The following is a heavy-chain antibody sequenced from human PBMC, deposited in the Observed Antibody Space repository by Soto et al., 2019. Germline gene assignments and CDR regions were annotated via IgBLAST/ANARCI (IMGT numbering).Heavy chain of an antibody. CDR3: ARGAKGGGHVFDI. D-gene: IGHD3-16*01. J-gene: IGHJ3*02. CDR2: ISYDGSNK. V-gene: IGHV3-30-3*01. Sequence: QVQLVESGGGVVQPGRSLRLSCAASGFTFSSYAMHWVRQAPGKGLEWVAVISYDGSNKYYADSVKGRFTISRDNSKNTLYLKMNSLRVEDTVVYYCARGAKGGGHVFDIWGKGKMVTVSS. CDR1: GFTFSSYA.